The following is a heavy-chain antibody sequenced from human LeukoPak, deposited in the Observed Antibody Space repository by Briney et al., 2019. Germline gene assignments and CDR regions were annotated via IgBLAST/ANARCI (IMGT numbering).Heavy chain of an antibody. Sequence: ASVKVSCKASGYTFTSSYIHWVRQAPGQGLEWMGIINPSGGSTPYAQKFQGRVTMIRDTSTSTVYMELSSLRSEDTAVYYCARDGREISRNPECFQHWGQGTLVTVSS. CDR2: INPSGGST. CDR3: ARDGREISRNPECFQH. J-gene: IGHJ1*01. D-gene: IGHD3-3*01. CDR1: GYTFTSSY. V-gene: IGHV1-46*01.